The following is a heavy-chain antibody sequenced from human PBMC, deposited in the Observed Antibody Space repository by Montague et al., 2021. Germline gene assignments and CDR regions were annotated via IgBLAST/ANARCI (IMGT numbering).Heavy chain of an antibody. CDR1: GGSFSGHY. Sequence: SETLSLTCAVYGGSFSGHYWSWIRQPPGKGLEWIGEINHSGSTNHNPSLKSRVTMSVDTSKNQFSLNLSSVTAADTAVYYCARYLHTSKYSGSHYLSRQYGMDVWGQGTTVPVSS. CDR3: ARYLHTSKYSGSHYLSRQYGMDV. CDR2: INHSGST. D-gene: IGHD1-26*01. V-gene: IGHV4-34*01. J-gene: IGHJ6*02.